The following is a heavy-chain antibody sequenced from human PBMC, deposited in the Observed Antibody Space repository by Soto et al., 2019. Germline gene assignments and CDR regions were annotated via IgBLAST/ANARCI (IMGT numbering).Heavy chain of an antibody. J-gene: IGHJ6*02. D-gene: IGHD3-16*01. V-gene: IGHV5-51*01. CDR1: GYSFTSYW. CDR3: ARHVPLGPYYYYGMDV. CDR2: IYPGDSDT. Sequence: GESLKISCKGSGYSFTSYWIGWVRQMPGKGLEWMGIIYPGDSDTRYSPSFQGQVTISADKSISTAYLQWSSLKASDTAMYYCARHVPLGPYYYYGMDVWGQGTTVTVSS.